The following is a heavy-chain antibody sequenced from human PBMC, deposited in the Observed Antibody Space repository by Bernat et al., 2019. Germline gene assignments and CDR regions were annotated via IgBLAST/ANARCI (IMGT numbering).Heavy chain of an antibody. Sequence: QVQLVESGGGVVQPVRSLRPSCAASGFTFSSYGMHWVRQAPGKVLEWVAVIWYDGSNKNYADSVKGRFTSSRDNSKNRLYLQMNSLRDEDTAVYYCAKAYSSSWYAYPSSYYYYMDVWGKGTTVTVSS. CDR2: IWYDGSNK. CDR1: GFTFSSYG. V-gene: IGHV3-33*06. D-gene: IGHD6-13*01. J-gene: IGHJ6*03. CDR3: AKAYSSSWYAYPSSYYYYMDV.